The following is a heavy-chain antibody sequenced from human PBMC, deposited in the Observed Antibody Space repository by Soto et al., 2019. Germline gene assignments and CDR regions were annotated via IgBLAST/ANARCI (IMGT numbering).Heavy chain of an antibody. CDR2: IYYSGST. D-gene: IGHD3-22*01. CDR1: GGSISSGGYY. J-gene: IGHJ4*02. V-gene: IGHV4-31*03. CDR3: ARSYYDSSGYYGYPDY. Sequence: PSETLSLTYTVSGGSISSGGYYWSWIRQHPWKGLEWIVYIYYSGSTYYNPSLNSRVTISVYTSKNQFSLKLSSVTAADTAVYYCARSYYDSSGYYGYPDYWGQGTLVTVSS.